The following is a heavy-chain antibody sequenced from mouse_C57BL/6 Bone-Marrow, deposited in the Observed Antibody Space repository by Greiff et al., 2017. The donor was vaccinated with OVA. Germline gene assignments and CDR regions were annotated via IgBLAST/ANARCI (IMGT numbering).Heavy chain of an antibody. V-gene: IGHV1-53*01. CDR2: INPSNGGT. CDR1: GYTFTSYW. J-gene: IGHJ4*01. D-gene: IGHD2-5*01. CDR3: ARGSNYGDAMDY. Sequence: VQLQQPGTDLVKPGASVKLSCKASGYTFTSYWMPWVRQSPGKGLEWIGNINPSNGGTYYTEKFKSKATLTVDKASSKAYMQLSSLTSEDSAVYYCARGSNYGDAMDYWGQGTSVTVSS.